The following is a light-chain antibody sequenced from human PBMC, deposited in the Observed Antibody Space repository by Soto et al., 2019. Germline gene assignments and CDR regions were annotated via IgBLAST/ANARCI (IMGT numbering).Light chain of an antibody. CDR3: QHYNSYSEA. V-gene: IGKV1-5*03. Sequence: DIQMTQSPSTLSASVGDRVTITCRASQSIGRFLAWYQQKPGKAPKLLIYKASTLKSGVPSRFSGSGSGTEFTLTISSLQPDDFATYYCQHYNSYSEAFGQGTKVDI. J-gene: IGKJ1*01. CDR1: QSIGRF. CDR2: KAS.